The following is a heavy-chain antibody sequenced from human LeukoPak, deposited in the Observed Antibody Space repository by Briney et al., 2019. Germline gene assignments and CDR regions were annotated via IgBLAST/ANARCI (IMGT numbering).Heavy chain of an antibody. CDR3: ARRVEDYYDSSGYYSDAFDI. CDR1: GGSIGSSTYY. J-gene: IGHJ3*02. CDR2: IYYTGNT. V-gene: IGHV4-39*01. D-gene: IGHD3-22*01. Sequence: KPSETLSLTCTVSGGSIGSSTYYWGWIRQPPGKGLEWIGSIYYTGNTYYNPSLKSRVTIYVDTSQNQFSLKLSSVTAADTAVHYCARRVEDYYDSSGYYSDAFDIWGQGTMVTVSS.